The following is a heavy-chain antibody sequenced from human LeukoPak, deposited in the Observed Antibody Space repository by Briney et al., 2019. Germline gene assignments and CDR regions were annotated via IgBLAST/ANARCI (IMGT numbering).Heavy chain of an antibody. V-gene: IGHV4-4*07. CDR2: IYTSGST. Sequence: SETLSLTCTVSGGSISSYYRSCIRQPAGKGLEWIGRIYTSGSTNYNPSLKSRVTMSVDTSKNQFSLKLSSVTAADTAVYYCARAPSGYGSPYKDVWGKGTTVTVSS. CDR1: GGSISSYY. J-gene: IGHJ6*03. D-gene: IGHD5-12*01. CDR3: ARAPSGYGSPYKDV.